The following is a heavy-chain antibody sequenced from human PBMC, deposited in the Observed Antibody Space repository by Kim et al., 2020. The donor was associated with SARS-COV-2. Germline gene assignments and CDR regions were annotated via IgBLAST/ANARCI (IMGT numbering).Heavy chain of an antibody. CDR1: GGSISTYY. V-gene: IGHV4-59*01. J-gene: IGHJ4*02. D-gene: IGHD3-3*02. CDR3: ARARPHFAEAHPEYFDF. Sequence: SETLSLTCTVSGGSISTYYWNWIRQPPGKGLEWIGYIYYTGSTNFNPSLKSRVTISSDASKRQISLKLSSVTAADTAVYFCARARPHFAEAHPEYFDFWGQGALVAVS. CDR2: IYYTGST.